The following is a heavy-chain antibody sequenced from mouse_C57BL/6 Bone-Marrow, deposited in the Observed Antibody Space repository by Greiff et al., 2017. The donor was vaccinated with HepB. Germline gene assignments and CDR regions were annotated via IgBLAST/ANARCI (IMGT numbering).Heavy chain of an antibody. J-gene: IGHJ2*01. D-gene: IGHD6-1*02. V-gene: IGHV1-54*01. Sequence: VQLQQSGAELVRPGTSVKVSCKASGYAFTNYLIEWVKQRPGQGLEWIGVINPGSGGTNYNEKFKGKATLTADKSSSTAYMQLSSLTSEDSAVYVYGRRQLLSIDCWGEGTTLTVSS. CDR3: GRRQLLSIDC. CDR1: GYAFTNYL. CDR2: INPGSGGT.